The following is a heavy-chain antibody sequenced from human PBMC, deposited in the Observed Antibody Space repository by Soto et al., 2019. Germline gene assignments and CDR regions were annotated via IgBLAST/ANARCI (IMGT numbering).Heavy chain of an antibody. D-gene: IGHD3-10*01. CDR1: GLTFSIYA. V-gene: IGHV3-23*01. CDR2: ISGGGTST. CDR3: AKVYGSVRGDY. Sequence: PGGSLRLSCVASGLTFSIYAMSWDRQAPGKGLEWVSGISGGGTSTYYADSVKGRFTIPRDNSKNTLYLQMNSLRAEDTAVYYCAKVYGSVRGDYWGQGTLVTVSS. J-gene: IGHJ4*02.